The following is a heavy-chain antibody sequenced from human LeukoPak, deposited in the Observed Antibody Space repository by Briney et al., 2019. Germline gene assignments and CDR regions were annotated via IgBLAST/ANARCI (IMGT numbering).Heavy chain of an antibody. J-gene: IGHJ3*02. CDR2: IYYSGST. Sequence: PSETLSLTCTVSGGSISSSSYYWGWIRQPPGKGLEWIGSIYYSGSTNYNPSLKSRVTISVDTSKNQFSLKLSSVTAADTAVYYCARGINSGYSYGYRSYPDAFDIWGQGTMVTVSS. V-gene: IGHV4-39*07. CDR1: GGSISSSSYY. D-gene: IGHD5-18*01. CDR3: ARGINSGYSYGYRSYPDAFDI.